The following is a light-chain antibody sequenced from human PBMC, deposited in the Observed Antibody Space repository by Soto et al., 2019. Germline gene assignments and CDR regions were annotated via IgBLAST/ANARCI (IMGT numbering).Light chain of an antibody. Sequence: QPVLTQPPSVSGAPGQRVTISCTGNSSNIGAGFDVHWYQQLPGTAPKLLIYGNINRPSGVPDRFSGSKSGTSASLAITGLQAEDEADYYCQSYDSSLSDSGVFGGGTKLTVL. V-gene: IGLV1-40*01. CDR3: QSYDSSLSDSGV. J-gene: IGLJ2*01. CDR2: GNI. CDR1: SSNIGAGFD.